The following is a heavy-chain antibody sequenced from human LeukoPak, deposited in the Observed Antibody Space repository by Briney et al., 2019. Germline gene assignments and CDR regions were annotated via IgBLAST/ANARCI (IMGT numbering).Heavy chain of an antibody. V-gene: IGHV1-69*04. Sequence: SVKVSCKASGGTFSSYAISWVRQAPGQGLEWMGRIIPILGIANYAQKFQGRVTITADKSTSTAYMELSSLRSEDTAVYYCAGNPFLTLIVGVPNWGQGTLVTVSS. CDR3: AGNPFLTLIVGVPN. CDR1: GGTFSSYA. D-gene: IGHD3-22*01. J-gene: IGHJ4*02. CDR2: IIPILGIA.